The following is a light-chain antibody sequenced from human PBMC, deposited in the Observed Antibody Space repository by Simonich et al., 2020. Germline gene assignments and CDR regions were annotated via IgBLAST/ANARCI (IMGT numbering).Light chain of an antibody. CDR1: QSVSSY. CDR3: QQYGSSRT. CDR2: DAS. J-gene: IGKJ2*02. Sequence: EIVLTQSPATLSLSPGERATLSCRASQSVSSYLAWYQQKPGQAPRLLIYDASNRATGITARFSGSGSGTDFTLTISSLEPEDFAVYYCQQYGSSRTFGQGTKLEIK. V-gene: IGKV3-11*01.